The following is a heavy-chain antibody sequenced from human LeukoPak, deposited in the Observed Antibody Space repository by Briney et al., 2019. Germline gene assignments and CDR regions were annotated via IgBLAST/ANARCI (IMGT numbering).Heavy chain of an antibody. D-gene: IGHD3-22*01. CDR3: AKANYYDSSGPFDY. CDR2: ISWNSGSI. Sequence: PGGSLRLSCAASGFTFDDYAMHWVRQAPGKGLEWVSGISWNSGSIGYADSVKGRFTISRDNAKNSLYLQMNSLRAEDTALYYCAKANYYDSSGPFDYWGQGTLVTVSS. V-gene: IGHV3-9*01. CDR1: GFTFDDYA. J-gene: IGHJ4*02.